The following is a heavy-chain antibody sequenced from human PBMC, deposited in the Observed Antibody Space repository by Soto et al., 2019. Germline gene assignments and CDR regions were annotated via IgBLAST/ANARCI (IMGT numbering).Heavy chain of an antibody. CDR3: ARDLNFIFDY. D-gene: IGHD1-20*01. J-gene: IGHJ4*02. V-gene: IGHV3-33*08. Sequence: PGGSLRLSCAASGFTFSGYAMSWVRQAPGKGLEWVSVIWYDGSKEYYADSVKGRFTVSRDSPKNTLYLQMTSLRVEDTAVYYCARDLNFIFDYWGQGTPVTVSS. CDR2: IWYDGSKE. CDR1: GFTFSGYA.